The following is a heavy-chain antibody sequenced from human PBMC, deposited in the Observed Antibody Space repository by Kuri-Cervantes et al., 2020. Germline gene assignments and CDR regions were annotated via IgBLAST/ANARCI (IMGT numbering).Heavy chain of an antibody. CDR2: ISAHNGDT. Sequence: ASVKVSCKASGYTVTSYYMHWVRQAPGQGLEWMGWISAHNGDTDYAEKFQGRVTMTTDRSTSTAYMELRSLTSDDTAVYYCTREGAGVKELRTVDYWGQGTLVTVSS. J-gene: IGHJ4*02. CDR1: GYTVTSYY. V-gene: IGHV1-18*04. CDR3: TREGAGVKELRTVDY. D-gene: IGHD1-7*01.